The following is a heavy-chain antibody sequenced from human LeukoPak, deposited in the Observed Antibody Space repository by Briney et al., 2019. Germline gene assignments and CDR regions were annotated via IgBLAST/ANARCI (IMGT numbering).Heavy chain of an antibody. CDR3: ARTGARDCYASSCYWFDP. CDR2: ISGSGGST. CDR1: GFTFSSYA. V-gene: IGHV3-23*01. D-gene: IGHD3-16*01. J-gene: IGHJ5*02. Sequence: GGSLRLSCAASGFTFSSYAMSWVRQAPGKGLEWVSAISGSGGSTYYADSVKGRFTISRDNSKNTLYLQMNSLRAEDTAVYYCARTGARDCYASSCYWFDPWGQGSLVTVSS.